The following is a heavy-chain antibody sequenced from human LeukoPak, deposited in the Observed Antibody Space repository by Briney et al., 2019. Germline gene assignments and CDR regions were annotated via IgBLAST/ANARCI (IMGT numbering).Heavy chain of an antibody. Sequence: GGSLRLSCAASGFTFSDHYMDWVRQAPGKGLEWVGRIRDKANRYTTEYAASVRGRFTISRDDSKNSLYLQMNSLKSEDTAIYYWSRYQLGVTGRYFQHWGQGTLVTVSS. V-gene: IGHV3-72*01. J-gene: IGHJ1*01. D-gene: IGHD6-19*01. CDR2: IRDKANRYTT. CDR1: GFTFSDHY. CDR3: SRYQLGVTGRYFQH.